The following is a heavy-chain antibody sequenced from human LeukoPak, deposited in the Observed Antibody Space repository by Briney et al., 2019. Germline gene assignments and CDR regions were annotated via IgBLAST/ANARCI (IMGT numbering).Heavy chain of an antibody. J-gene: IGHJ4*02. CDR2: ISRTGNSI. D-gene: IGHD6-13*01. CDR1: GFTFSNYV. Sequence: GGPLRLSCAAFGFTFSNYVMSWVRQSPGKGLEWISYISRTGNSIYYADSVKGRFTISRGSAKNSLYLQMNSLRAEDTAVYYCARGPYSSNWYVDYWGQGTLVTVAS. CDR3: ARGPYSSNWYVDY. V-gene: IGHV3-48*03.